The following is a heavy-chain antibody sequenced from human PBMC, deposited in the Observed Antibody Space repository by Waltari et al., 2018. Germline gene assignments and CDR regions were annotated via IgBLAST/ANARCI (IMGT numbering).Heavy chain of an antibody. CDR2: IYYSGST. D-gene: IGHD1-26*01. Sequence: QVQLQESGPGLVKPSETLSLTCTVSGGSISSYYWSWIRQPPGKGLEWIGYIYYSGSTNYNPSLKSRVTISVDTSKNQFSLKLSSVTAAETAVYYCARDLSGSYVYWGQGTLVTVSS. J-gene: IGHJ4*02. CDR3: ARDLSGSYVY. CDR1: GGSISSYY. V-gene: IGHV4-59*01.